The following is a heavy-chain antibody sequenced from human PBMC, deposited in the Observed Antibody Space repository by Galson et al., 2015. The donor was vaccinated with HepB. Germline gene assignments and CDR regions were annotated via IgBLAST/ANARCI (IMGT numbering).Heavy chain of an antibody. D-gene: IGHD3-10*01. CDR3: TSHPGVRGVIITDPTGY. CDR1: GFTFSDYY. CDR2: ISSSGSTI. V-gene: IGHV3-11*01. J-gene: IGHJ4*02. Sequence: SLRLSCAASGFTFSDYYMSWIRQAPGKGLEWVSYISSSGSTIYYADSVKGRFTISRDNAKNSLYLQMNSLRAEDTAVYYCTSHPGVRGVIITDPTGYWGQGTLVTVSS.